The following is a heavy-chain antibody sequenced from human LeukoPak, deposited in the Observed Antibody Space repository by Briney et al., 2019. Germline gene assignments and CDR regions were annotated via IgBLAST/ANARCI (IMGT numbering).Heavy chain of an antibody. Sequence: PGGSLRLSCAASGFTFSSYSMNWVRQAPGKGLEWVSSISSSSSYIYYADSVKGRFTISRDNAKNSLYLQMNSLRAEDTAVYYCARGVGGYCSGGSCYSGPNWFDPWGQGTLVTVSS. V-gene: IGHV3-21*04. D-gene: IGHD2-15*01. CDR3: ARGVGGYCSGGSCYSGPNWFDP. CDR2: ISSSSSYI. J-gene: IGHJ5*02. CDR1: GFTFSSYS.